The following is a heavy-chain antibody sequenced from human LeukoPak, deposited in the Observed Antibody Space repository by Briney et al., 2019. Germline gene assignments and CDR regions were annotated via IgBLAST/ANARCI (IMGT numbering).Heavy chain of an antibody. CDR3: AREVAIIRGIRNHFDY. D-gene: IGHD5-24*01. CDR2: TYYRSQWYN. Sequence: SQTLSLTCAISGDSVSSNSAVWNWIRQYPSRGLEWLGGTYYRSQWYNDYAVSVKSRITMNPDTSKNRFSLQLNSLTPDDTAVYYCAREVAIIRGIRNHFDYCGQGTLFTVSS. CDR1: GDSVSSNSAV. V-gene: IGHV6-1*01. J-gene: IGHJ4*02.